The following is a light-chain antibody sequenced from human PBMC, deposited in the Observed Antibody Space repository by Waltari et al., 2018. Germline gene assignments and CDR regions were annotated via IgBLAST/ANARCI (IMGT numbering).Light chain of an antibody. CDR1: ISNIENNF. V-gene: IGLV1-51*01. CDR2: DND. Sequence: QSVLKQPPSVSATPGQKVTISCSGSISNIENNFVSWYQQLPGTAPKLLIYDNDKRPSGIPDRFSGSKSGTSATLGITGLQTGDEADYYCGTWDNSLNVRVFGGGTKVTVL. J-gene: IGLJ3*02. CDR3: GTWDNSLNVRV.